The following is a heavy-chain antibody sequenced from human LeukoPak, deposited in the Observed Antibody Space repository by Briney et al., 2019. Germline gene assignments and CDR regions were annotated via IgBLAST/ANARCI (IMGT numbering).Heavy chain of an antibody. CDR1: GYTFTSYA. D-gene: IGHD6-19*01. CDR2: INAGNGNT. Sequence: ASVKVSCKSSGYTFTSYAMHWVRQAPGQRLEWMGWINAGNGNTKYSQKFQGRVTITRDTSASTAYMELSSLRSEDTAVYYCASRSSGSLGYFDYWGQGTLVTVSS. V-gene: IGHV1-3*01. CDR3: ASRSSGSLGYFDY. J-gene: IGHJ4*02.